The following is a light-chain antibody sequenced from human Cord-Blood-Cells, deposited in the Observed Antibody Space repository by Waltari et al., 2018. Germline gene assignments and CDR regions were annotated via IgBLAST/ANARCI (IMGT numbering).Light chain of an antibody. CDR3: QQRSNWPPLT. CDR2: DAS. V-gene: IGKV3-11*01. CDR1: QSVSSY. Sequence: EIVLTQSPATLSLSPGERATLSCRASQSVSSYLAWYQQKPGQAPRLLIYDASNSATGIPARLSGSGSGTDFTLTISSLEHEDFAVYYCQQRSNWPPLTFGGGTKVEIK. J-gene: IGKJ4*01.